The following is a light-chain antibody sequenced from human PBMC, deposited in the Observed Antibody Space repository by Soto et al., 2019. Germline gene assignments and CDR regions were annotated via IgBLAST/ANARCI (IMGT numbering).Light chain of an antibody. CDR3: QQYNFWPPLT. Sequence: EIVMTQSPATLSVSPGERATLSCRASQSVNSNLAWYRQKPGQAPRLLISDASTRATGVPARFSGSGSGTDFPLTISSLQSEDSGIYYCQQYNFWPPLTFGGGTKVQIK. CDR1: QSVNSN. V-gene: IGKV3-15*01. CDR2: DAS. J-gene: IGKJ4*01.